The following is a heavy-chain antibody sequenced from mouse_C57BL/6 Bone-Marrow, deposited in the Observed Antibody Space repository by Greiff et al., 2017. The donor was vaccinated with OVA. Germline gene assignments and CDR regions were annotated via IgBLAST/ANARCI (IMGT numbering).Heavy chain of an antibody. CDR2: IDPSDSET. J-gene: IGHJ3*01. D-gene: IGHD2-3*01. V-gene: IGHV1-52*01. CDR1: GYTFTSYW. CDR3: ARSDGYCSWFAY. Sequence: QVQLQQPGAELVRPGSSVKLSCKASGYTFTSYWMHWVKQRPIQGLEWIGNIDPSDSETHYNQKFKDKATLTVDKSSSTAYMQLSSLTSEDSAVYYCARSDGYCSWFAYWGQGTLVTVSA.